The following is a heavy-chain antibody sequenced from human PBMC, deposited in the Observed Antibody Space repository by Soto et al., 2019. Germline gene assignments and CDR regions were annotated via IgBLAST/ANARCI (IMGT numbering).Heavy chain of an antibody. J-gene: IGHJ5*02. CDR3: ARSGYCSGGSCQCNWFDP. CDR1: GGTFSSYA. D-gene: IGHD2-15*01. CDR2: IIPIFGTA. Sequence: SVKVSCKASGGTFSSYAISWVRQAPGQGLEWMGGIIPIFGTANYAQKFQGRVTITADESTSTAYMELSSLRSEDTAVYYCARSGYCSGGSCQCNWFDPWGQGTLVTVSS. V-gene: IGHV1-69*13.